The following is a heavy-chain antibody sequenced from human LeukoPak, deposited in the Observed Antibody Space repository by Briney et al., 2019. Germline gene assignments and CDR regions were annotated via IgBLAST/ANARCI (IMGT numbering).Heavy chain of an antibody. CDR2: INSDGSST. V-gene: IGHV3-74*01. Sequence: QPGGSLRLSCAASGFTFSSYWMHWVRQAPGKGLVWVSRINSDGSSTNYADSVKGRFTISRDNAKNTLYLQMNSLRAEDTAMYYCARAAYYSNYLGYWGQGTLVTVSS. CDR3: ARAAYYSNYLGY. D-gene: IGHD3-10*01. CDR1: GFTFSSYW. J-gene: IGHJ4*01.